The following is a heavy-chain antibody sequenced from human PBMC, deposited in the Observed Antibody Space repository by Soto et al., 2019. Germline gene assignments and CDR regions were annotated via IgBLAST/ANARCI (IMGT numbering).Heavy chain of an antibody. V-gene: IGHV3-48*02. J-gene: IGHJ3*02. CDR1: ELTFTIYG. D-gene: IGHD1-1*01. CDR2: ISSSSSTI. CDR3: ARDREVESLNDALDI. Sequence: LRVSGGVAELTFTIYGLNRVSKTPEKGLVWVLYISSSSSTIYYAVSVKGRFTNSRDNAKNSLYLQMSSLRDEDTAVYYCARDREVESLNDALDIWGQGTMVTVSS.